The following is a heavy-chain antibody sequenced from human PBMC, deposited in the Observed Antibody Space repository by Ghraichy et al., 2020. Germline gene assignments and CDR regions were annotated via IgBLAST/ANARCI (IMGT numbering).Heavy chain of an antibody. J-gene: IGHJ3*02. CDR1: GFSVSSYW. CDR3: AKNQWLQFDAFNI. V-gene: IGHV3-7*03. D-gene: IGHD5-24*01. CDR2: IKQDGGET. Sequence: GVLNISCAASGFSVSSYWMSWVRQAPGKGLEWVANIKQDGGETYYVDSVKGRFTISRDNAKNSLYLQMNSLRAEDTAVYYCAKNQWLQFDAFNIWGRGTLVTVSS.